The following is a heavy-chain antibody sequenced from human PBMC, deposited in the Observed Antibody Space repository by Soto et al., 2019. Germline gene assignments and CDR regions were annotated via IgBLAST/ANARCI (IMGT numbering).Heavy chain of an antibody. V-gene: IGHV3-30-3*01. CDR1: GFTFSSYA. CDR3: AREQWLRRDRPRRAVYFDY. Sequence: HPGGSLRLSCAASGFTFSSYAMHWVRQAPGKGLEWVAVISYDGSNKYYADSVKGRFTISRDNSKNTLYLQMNSLRAEDTAVYYCAREQWLRRDRPRRAVYFDYWGQGTLVTVSS. CDR2: ISYDGSNK. D-gene: IGHD5-12*01. J-gene: IGHJ4*02.